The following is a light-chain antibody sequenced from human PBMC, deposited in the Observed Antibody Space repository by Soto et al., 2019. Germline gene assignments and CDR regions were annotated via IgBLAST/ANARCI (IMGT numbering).Light chain of an antibody. CDR3: SSYTNINTRACV. V-gene: IGLV2-14*01. CDR2: EVS. CDR1: SSDVGRYNY. J-gene: IGLJ1*01. Sequence: QSVLTQPASVSGSPGQSITISCSGTSSDVGRYNYVSWYQQHPGTAPKLMIYEVSNRPSGVSNRFSGSKSGNTASLTISGLQAEDEAEYYCSSYTNINTRACVFGTGTKVTVL.